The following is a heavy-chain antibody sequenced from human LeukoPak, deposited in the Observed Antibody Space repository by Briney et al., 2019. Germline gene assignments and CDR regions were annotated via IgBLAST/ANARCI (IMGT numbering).Heavy chain of an antibody. CDR3: ARGXKYSNYDAFDI. D-gene: IGHD4-11*01. Sequence: ASVKVSCKASGYTFTSYDINWVRQATGQGLEWMGWMNPNSGNTGYAQKFQGRVTMTRNTSISTAYMELSSLRSEDTAVYYCARGXKYSNYDAFDIWGQGTMVTVSS. CDR1: GYTFTSYD. V-gene: IGHV1-8*01. CDR2: MNPNSGNT. J-gene: IGHJ3*02.